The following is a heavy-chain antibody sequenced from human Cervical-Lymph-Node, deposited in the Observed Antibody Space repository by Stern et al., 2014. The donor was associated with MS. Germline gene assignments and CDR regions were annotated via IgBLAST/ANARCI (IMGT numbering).Heavy chain of an antibody. J-gene: IGHJ4*02. Sequence: QLQLQESGPGLVKPSETLSLNCTVSGGSFSPSSYYWGWIRQPPGQGLEWIGSLFYIGSTYYNPALKRRVTIAVDTSTNQFSLHLSSLTAADTAVYYCARPAEPGLAGTTSPFDHWGQGTLVTVSS. CDR2: LFYIGST. CDR1: GGSFSPSSYY. CDR3: ARPAEPGLAGTTSPFDH. V-gene: IGHV4-39*01. D-gene: IGHD1-26*01.